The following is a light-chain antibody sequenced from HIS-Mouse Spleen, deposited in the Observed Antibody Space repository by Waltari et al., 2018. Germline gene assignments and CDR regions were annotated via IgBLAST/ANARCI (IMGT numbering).Light chain of an antibody. CDR1: SPNIGAGYD. Sequence: QSVLTQPPSVSGAPGQRVTISCPGSSPNIGAGYDVHWYQQLPGTAPKLLIYGNSNRPSGVPDRFSGSKSGTSASLAITGLQAEDEADYYCQSYDSSLSAHYVFGTGTKVTVL. J-gene: IGLJ1*01. CDR2: GNS. CDR3: QSYDSSLSAHYV. V-gene: IGLV1-40*01.